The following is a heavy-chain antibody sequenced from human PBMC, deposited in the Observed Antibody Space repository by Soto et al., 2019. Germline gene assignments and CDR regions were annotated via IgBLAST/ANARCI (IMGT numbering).Heavy chain of an antibody. CDR1: GFSLTTSGVG. J-gene: IGHJ4*02. CDR2: IYWDDDK. Sequence: QITLNESGPTQVKPRQTLTLTCTFSGFSLTTSGVGVGWIRQSPGKAPEWLALIYWDDDKRYSPSLQRRLTITKDTSKNQVVLTMADLDPADTATYYCAHRVLRTVFGLVTTTAIYFDFWGQGTPVAVSS. V-gene: IGHV2-5*02. D-gene: IGHD3-3*01. CDR3: AHRVLRTVFGLVTTTAIYFDF.